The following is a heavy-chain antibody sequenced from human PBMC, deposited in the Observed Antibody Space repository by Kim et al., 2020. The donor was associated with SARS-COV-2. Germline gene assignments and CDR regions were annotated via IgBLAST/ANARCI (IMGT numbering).Heavy chain of an antibody. D-gene: IGHD3-3*01. CDR3: AKDPYYDFWSGYYLDY. V-gene: IGHV3-23*01. Sequence: DSVKGRLTITRDNSKNTLYLQMNSLRAEDTAVYYCAKDPYYDFWSGYYLDYWGQGTLVTVSS. J-gene: IGHJ4*02.